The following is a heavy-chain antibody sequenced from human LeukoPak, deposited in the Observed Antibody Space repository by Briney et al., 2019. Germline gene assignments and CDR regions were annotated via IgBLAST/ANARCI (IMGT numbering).Heavy chain of an antibody. J-gene: IGHJ4*02. CDR3: TRIPLDYSLDH. CDR1: GDSISSTTYW. D-gene: IGHD4-11*01. CDR2: MSYVGIT. V-gene: IGHV4-39*01. Sequence: PSETLSLTCTVSGDSISSTTYWCGWIRQSPGKGLEWIGSMSYVGITSYNPSLKSRVTISVDTSKNQLSLMLSSVTAADTAVYDCTRIPLDYSLDHWGQGTPVSASS.